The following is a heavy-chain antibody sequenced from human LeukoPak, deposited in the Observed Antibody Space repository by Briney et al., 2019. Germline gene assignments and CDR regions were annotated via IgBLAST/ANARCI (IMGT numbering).Heavy chain of an antibody. CDR3: ARSSYSSGWYLSHYFQH. Sequence: GGSLRLSCAASGFTFSSYAMSWVRQAPGKGLEWVSAISGSGGSTYYADSVKGRFTISRDNSKNTLYLQMGSLRAEDMAVYYCARSSYSSGWYLSHYFQHWGQGTLVTVSS. V-gene: IGHV3-23*01. J-gene: IGHJ1*01. CDR1: GFTFSSYA. D-gene: IGHD6-19*01. CDR2: ISGSGGST.